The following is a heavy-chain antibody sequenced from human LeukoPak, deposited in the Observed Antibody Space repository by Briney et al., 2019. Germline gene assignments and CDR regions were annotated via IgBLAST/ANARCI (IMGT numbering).Heavy chain of an antibody. V-gene: IGHV1-2*02. Sequence: GASVKVSCKASGGTLSSYNFIWVRQAPGQGLEWMGWINPNSGGTNYAQKFQGRVTMTRDTSISTAYMELSRLRSDDTAVYYCARAITSADYYYYMDVWGKGTTVTVSS. CDR3: ARAITSADYYYYMDV. CDR1: GGTLSSYN. J-gene: IGHJ6*03. CDR2: INPNSGGT. D-gene: IGHD2-2*01.